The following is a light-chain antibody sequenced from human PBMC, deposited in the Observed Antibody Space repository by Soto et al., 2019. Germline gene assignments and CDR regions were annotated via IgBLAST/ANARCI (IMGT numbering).Light chain of an antibody. CDR1: TFNVGSNT. CDR3: AAWDDILNGYV. V-gene: IGLV1-44*01. J-gene: IGLJ1*01. CDR2: SNY. Sequence: QSVLTQPPSASGTPGQRVTISCSGSTFNVGSNTVNWYQQLPGTAPKLVIYSNYDRPSGVPDRFSGSTSGTSASLVIRGLQSEDEADYYCAAWDDILNGYVFGGGTKLTVL.